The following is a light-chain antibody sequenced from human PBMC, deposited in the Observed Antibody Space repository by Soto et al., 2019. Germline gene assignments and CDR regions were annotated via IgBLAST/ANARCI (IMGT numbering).Light chain of an antibody. Sequence: EIVLTQSPGTLSLSPGERATLSCRASQSVASSFLAWYQRKPGQAPRLLIFATSSRATGIPDRFSASGSGTDFTLTISRLEPEDFALYYCQQYGNTPPTFGQGTKVEIK. J-gene: IGKJ2*01. CDR1: QSVASSF. CDR2: ATS. V-gene: IGKV3-20*01. CDR3: QQYGNTPPT.